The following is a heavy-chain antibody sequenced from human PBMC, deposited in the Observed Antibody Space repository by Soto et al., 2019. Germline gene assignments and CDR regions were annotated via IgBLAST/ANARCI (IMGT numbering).Heavy chain of an antibody. V-gene: IGHV3-23*01. CDR2: ISGSGGST. J-gene: IGHJ6*03. CDR3: AKDPVHYYGSGMDLNYMDV. CDR1: GFTFSSYA. Sequence: GGSLRLSCAASGFTFSSYAMSWVRQAPGKGLEWVSAISGSGGSTYYADSVKGRFTISRDNSKNTLYLQMNSLRAEDTAVYYCAKDPVHYYGSGMDLNYMDVWGKGTTVTVSS. D-gene: IGHD3-10*01.